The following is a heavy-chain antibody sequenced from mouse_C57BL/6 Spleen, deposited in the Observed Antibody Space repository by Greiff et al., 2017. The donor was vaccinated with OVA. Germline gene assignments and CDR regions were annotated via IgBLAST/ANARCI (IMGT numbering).Heavy chain of an antibody. J-gene: IGHJ4*01. CDR3: ARGIRLEAMDY. V-gene: IGHV1-69*01. CDR1: GYTFTSYW. D-gene: IGHD3-2*02. Sequence: VQLQQSGAELVMPGASVKLSCKASGYTFTSYWMHWVKQRPGQGLEWIGEIDPSDSYTNYNQKFKGKSTLTVDKSSSTAYMQLSSLTSEDSAVYYCARGIRLEAMDYWGQGTSVTVSS. CDR2: IDPSDSYT.